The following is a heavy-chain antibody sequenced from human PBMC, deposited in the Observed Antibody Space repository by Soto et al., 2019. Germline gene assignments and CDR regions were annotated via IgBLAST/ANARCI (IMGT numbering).Heavy chain of an antibody. V-gene: IGHV3-48*03. Sequence: EVQLVESGGGLVQPGGSLRLSCAASGFTFNSSEMNWVRQAPGKGLEWISCMSSSGGIIYYAASVRGRFTITRDNAKNSLYLQMTSRRAEDTAIYYCARDGARANYAYYGMDVWGQGTKVTVSS. J-gene: IGHJ6*02. CDR3: ARDGARANYAYYGMDV. CDR1: GFTFNSSE. CDR2: MSSSGGII. D-gene: IGHD1-26*01.